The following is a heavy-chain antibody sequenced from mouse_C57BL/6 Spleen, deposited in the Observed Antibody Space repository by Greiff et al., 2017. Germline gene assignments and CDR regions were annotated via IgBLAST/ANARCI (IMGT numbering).Heavy chain of an antibody. D-gene: IGHD1-1*01. J-gene: IGHJ4*01. V-gene: IGHV1-42*01. CDR2: INPSTGGT. CDR1: GYSFTGYY. CDR3: ARFYYGRGYAMDY. Sequence: VQLQHSGPELVKPGASVKISCKASGYSFTGYYMNWVKQSPEKSLEWIGEINPSTGGTTYNQKFKAKATLTVDKSSSTAYMQRKSLTSEDSAVYYCARFYYGRGYAMDYWGQGTSVTVSS.